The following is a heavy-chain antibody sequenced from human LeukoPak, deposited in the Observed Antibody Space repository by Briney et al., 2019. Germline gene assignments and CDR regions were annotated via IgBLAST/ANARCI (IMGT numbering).Heavy chain of an antibody. CDR3: ARDHLGYDSSGYDY. D-gene: IGHD3-22*01. Sequence: ASVEVSCKASGYTFTSYYMHWVRQAPGQGLEWMGIINPSGGSTSYAQKFQGRVTMTRDMSTSTVYVELSSLRSEDTAVYYCARDHLGYDSSGYDYWGQGTLVTVSS. CDR2: INPSGGST. CDR1: GYTFTSYY. J-gene: IGHJ4*02. V-gene: IGHV1-46*01.